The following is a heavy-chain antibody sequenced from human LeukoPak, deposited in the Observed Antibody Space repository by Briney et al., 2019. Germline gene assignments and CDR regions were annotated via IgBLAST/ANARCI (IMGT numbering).Heavy chain of an antibody. CDR1: GFTFDDYA. CDR3: ARGTTVTIWYDP. V-gene: IGHV3-9*01. D-gene: IGHD4-17*01. Sequence: PGRSLRLSCAASGFTFDDYAMDWVRQAPGKGVEWVSGIRWNNGSIGYADSVKARFTISRDKDKISLYLQMNSLRAADTAVYYCARGTTVTIWYDPWGQGTLVTVSS. CDR2: IRWNNGSI. J-gene: IGHJ5*02.